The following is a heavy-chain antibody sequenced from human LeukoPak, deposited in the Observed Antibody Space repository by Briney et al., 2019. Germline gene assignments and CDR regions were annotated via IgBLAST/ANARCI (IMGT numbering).Heavy chain of an antibody. CDR3: ARVRRVTGSIFDY. V-gene: IGHV4-34*01. Sequence: SETLSLTCAVYGGSFGGYYWSWIRQPPGKGLEWIGEINHSGSTNYNPSLKSRVTISVDTSKNQFSLKLSSVTAADTAVYYCARVRRVTGSIFDYWGQGTLVTVSS. CDR1: GGSFGGYY. CDR2: INHSGST. D-gene: IGHD5-18*01. J-gene: IGHJ4*02.